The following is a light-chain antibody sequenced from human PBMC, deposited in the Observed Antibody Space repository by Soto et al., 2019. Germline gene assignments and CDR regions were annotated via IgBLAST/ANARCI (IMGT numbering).Light chain of an antibody. V-gene: IGKV3-15*01. CDR1: QSVSSN. CDR3: QQYHNWPIT. J-gene: IGKJ5*01. Sequence: EIVLTQSPATLSVSPGESATLSCRASQSVSSNLAWHQQKPGQAPRILMYDASTRATGISARFSDSGSGTEFTLTISSLQSEDFAVYYCQQYHNWPITFGQGTRLEIK. CDR2: DAS.